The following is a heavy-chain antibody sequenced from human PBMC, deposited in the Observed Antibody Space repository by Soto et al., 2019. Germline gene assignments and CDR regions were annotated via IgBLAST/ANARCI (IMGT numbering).Heavy chain of an antibody. Sequence: QVRLVQSGAEVKKPGSSVKVSCQASGGTFSTYTIIWVRQAPGQGLEWLGRIIPILGPPDYAQKFQGRITITADKSTSTAYMELSSLRSEDTAVYYCAFPDYSDRIAYYSDYWGQGTLVTVSS. J-gene: IGHJ4*02. D-gene: IGHD3-22*01. CDR1: GGTFSTYT. V-gene: IGHV1-69*08. CDR2: IIPILGPP. CDR3: AFPDYSDRIAYYSDY.